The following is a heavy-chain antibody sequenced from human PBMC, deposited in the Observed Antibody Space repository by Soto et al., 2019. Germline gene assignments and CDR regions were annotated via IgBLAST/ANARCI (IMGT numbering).Heavy chain of an antibody. Sequence: EVQLLESGGGLVQPGGSLRLSCAASGFTFSSYAMSWVRQAPGKGLEWVSAIRGSGGSRYYEDSVKGRFTISRDNSKNTLYMQMNSLRAEDTAVYYCAKGRPRPTVATTSYDYGMDVWGQGTTVTVSS. CDR3: AKGRPRPTVATTSYDYGMDV. J-gene: IGHJ6*02. CDR1: GFTFSSYA. D-gene: IGHD5-12*01. CDR2: IRGSGGSR. V-gene: IGHV3-23*01.